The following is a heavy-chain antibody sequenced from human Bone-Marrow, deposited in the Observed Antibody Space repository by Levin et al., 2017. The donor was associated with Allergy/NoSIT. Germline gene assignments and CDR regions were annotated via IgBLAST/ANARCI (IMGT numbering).Heavy chain of an antibody. Sequence: SQTLSLTCAVSGGSISSGGYSWSWIRQPPGKTLEWLGYVYHSGNSFYNPSLMGRATISADRSKNEFSLKLKSVTAADTAVYFCARMESTHFDYWGQGALVTVSS. CDR3: ARMESTHFDY. V-gene: IGHV4-30-2*01. D-gene: IGHD2-2*01. CDR2: VYHSGNS. J-gene: IGHJ4*02. CDR1: GGSISSGGYS.